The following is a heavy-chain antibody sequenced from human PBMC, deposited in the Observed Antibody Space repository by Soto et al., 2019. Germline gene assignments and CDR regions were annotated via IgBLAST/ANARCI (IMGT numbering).Heavy chain of an antibody. Sequence: PGGSLRLSCAASGFTFSSYGMHWVRQAPGKGLEWVAVISHDASNKYYADSVKGRFTISRDNSKNTLYLQMNSLRAEDTAVYYCAKDRAGDIYVAARSGLDYWGQGTLVTVSS. J-gene: IGHJ4*02. D-gene: IGHD3-3*01. CDR2: ISHDASNK. CDR1: GFTFSSYG. CDR3: AKDRAGDIYVAARSGLDY. V-gene: IGHV3-30*18.